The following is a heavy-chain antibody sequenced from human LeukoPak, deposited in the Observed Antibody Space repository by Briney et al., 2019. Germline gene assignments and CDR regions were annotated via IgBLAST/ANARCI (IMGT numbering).Heavy chain of an antibody. Sequence: GGSLRLTCAASGFTFSNYAMSWVRQAPGKGLEWVSDISGSGGSTYYADSVKGRFTISRDNSKDTLDLQMNSLRAEDTAVYYCAKHPIVGATGNFDYWGQGTLVTVSS. CDR1: GFTFSNYA. CDR2: ISGSGGST. D-gene: IGHD1-26*01. CDR3: AKHPIVGATGNFDY. V-gene: IGHV3-23*01. J-gene: IGHJ4*02.